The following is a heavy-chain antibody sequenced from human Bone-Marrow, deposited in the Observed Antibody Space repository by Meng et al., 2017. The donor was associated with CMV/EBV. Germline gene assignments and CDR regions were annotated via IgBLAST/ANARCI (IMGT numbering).Heavy chain of an antibody. J-gene: IGHJ6*02. V-gene: IGHV3-21*01. CDR2: ISSSSSYI. D-gene: IGHD6-19*01. Sequence: GESLKISCAASGFTFSSYSMNWVRQAPGKGLEWVSSISSSSSYIYYAGSVKGRFTISRDNSKNTLYLQMNSLRAEDTAVYYCAKDGRGWSLRRGYYYGMDVWGQGTTVTVSS. CDR3: AKDGRGWSLRRGYYYGMDV. CDR1: GFTFSSYS.